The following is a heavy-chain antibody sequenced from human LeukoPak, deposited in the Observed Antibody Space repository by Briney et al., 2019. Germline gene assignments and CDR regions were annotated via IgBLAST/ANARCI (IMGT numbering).Heavy chain of an antibody. CDR1: GGSISSYY. J-gene: IGHJ3*02. Sequence: SETLSLTCTVSGGSISSYYWSWIRQPPGKGLEWIGYIYTSGSTNYNPSLKSRVTISVDTSKKQFSLKLSSVTAADTAVYYCARHINWIDAFDIWGQGTMVTVSS. CDR3: ARHINWIDAFDI. CDR2: IYTSGST. V-gene: IGHV4-4*09. D-gene: IGHD1-1*01.